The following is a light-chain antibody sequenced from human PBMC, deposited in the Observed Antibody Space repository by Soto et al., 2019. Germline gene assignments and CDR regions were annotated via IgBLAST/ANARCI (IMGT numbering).Light chain of an antibody. CDR2: KVS. Sequence: DVVVTESPLSLPVTLGPAASISGGSCQSHVYSDGNTYLSWFQKRPGQSPRRXXYKVSNRDAGVPDRFSGSGSGTDLTLKISRVEAEDVGVYYCMQGTHWPPITFGQGTKVDIK. CDR1: QSHVYSDGNTY. J-gene: IGKJ1*01. V-gene: IGKV2-30*01. CDR3: MQGTHWPPIT.